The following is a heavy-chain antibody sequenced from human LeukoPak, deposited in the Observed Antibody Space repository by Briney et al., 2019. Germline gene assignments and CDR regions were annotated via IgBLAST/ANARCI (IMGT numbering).Heavy chain of an antibody. CDR3: ARGISSDYYYYMDV. CDR1: GGSISSYY. J-gene: IGHJ6*03. D-gene: IGHD6-13*01. Sequence: PSETLSLTCTVSGGSISSYYWSWIRQPPGKGLEWIGYIYYSGSTNYNPSLKSRVTISVDTSKNQFSLKLSSVTAADTAVYYCARGISSDYYYYMDVWGKGTTVTVSS. V-gene: IGHV4-59*01. CDR2: IYYSGST.